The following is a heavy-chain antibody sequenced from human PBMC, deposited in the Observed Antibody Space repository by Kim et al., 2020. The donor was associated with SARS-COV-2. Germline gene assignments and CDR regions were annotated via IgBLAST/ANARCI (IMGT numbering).Heavy chain of an antibody. J-gene: IGHJ6*02. CDR1: GGSFSGYY. V-gene: IGHV4-34*01. CDR2: INHSGST. Sequence: SETLSLTCAVYGGSFSGYYWSWIRQPPGKGLEWIGEINHSGSTNYNPSLKSRVTISVDTSKNQFSLKLSSVTAADTAVYYCARGPHSPYSSGWYLAGYYYYGMDVLGQGTPLTVSS. CDR3: ARGPHSPYSSGWYLAGYYYYGMDV. D-gene: IGHD6-19*01.